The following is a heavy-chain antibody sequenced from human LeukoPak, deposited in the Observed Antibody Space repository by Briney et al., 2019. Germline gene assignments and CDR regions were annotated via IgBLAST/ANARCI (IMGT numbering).Heavy chain of an antibody. V-gene: IGHV1-2*02. CDR1: GYTFTAYY. D-gene: IGHD2-2*01. Sequence: ASVKVSCKASGYTFTAYYMHWVRQAPGQGLEWMGWINPNSGGTNYAQKFQGRVTMTRDTSISTAYMELTRLISDDTAVYYCARDLDIVVVPAGMPMSYWGQGTLVTVSS. CDR2: INPNSGGT. J-gene: IGHJ4*02. CDR3: ARDLDIVVVPAGMPMSY.